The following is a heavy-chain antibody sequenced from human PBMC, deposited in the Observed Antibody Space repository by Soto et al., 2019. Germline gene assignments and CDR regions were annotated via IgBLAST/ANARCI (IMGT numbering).Heavy chain of an antibody. CDR1: GYTFTSYD. V-gene: IGHV1-8*01. D-gene: IGHD3-9*01. CDR2: MNPNSGNR. Sequence: ASVKVSCKASGYTFTSYDINWVRQATGQGLAWIGWMNPNSGNRGYAQKFQGRVTMIRNSSISTAYMELSSLRSEDTAVYYCASSRLTYVVLPVYYHYYYGKDVCGQATTVTVS. J-gene: IGHJ6*02. CDR3: ASSRLTYVVLPVYYHYYYGKDV.